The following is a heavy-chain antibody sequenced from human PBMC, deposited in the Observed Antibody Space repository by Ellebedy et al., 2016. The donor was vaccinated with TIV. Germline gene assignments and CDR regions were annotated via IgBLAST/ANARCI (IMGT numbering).Heavy chain of an antibody. D-gene: IGHD6-19*01. CDR1: GFTFSDYY. Sequence: GESLKISCAASGFTFSDYYMSWVRQAPGKGLEWVSAISGSGGSTYYADSVKGRFTISRDNSKNTLYLQMNSLRAEDTAVYYCAKVGVSSGWYSYYYYGMDVWGQGTTVTVSS. CDR2: ISGSGGST. V-gene: IGHV3-23*01. CDR3: AKVGVSSGWYSYYYYGMDV. J-gene: IGHJ6*02.